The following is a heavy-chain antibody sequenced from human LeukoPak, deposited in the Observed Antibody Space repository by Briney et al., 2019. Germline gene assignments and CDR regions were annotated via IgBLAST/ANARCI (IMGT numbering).Heavy chain of an antibody. CDR2: IYSGGST. CDR3: ARARNSNFRYFDY. V-gene: IGHV3-53*01. J-gene: IGHJ4*02. D-gene: IGHD2/OR15-2a*01. Sequence: AGGSLRLSCAASGLTVSRNYMSWVRQAPGKGLGWASVIYSGGSTYSADSVKGRFTISRDYSKNTLDLQMNSLRADDTAVYYCARARNSNFRYFDYWGQGTLVTVSS. CDR1: GLTVSRNY.